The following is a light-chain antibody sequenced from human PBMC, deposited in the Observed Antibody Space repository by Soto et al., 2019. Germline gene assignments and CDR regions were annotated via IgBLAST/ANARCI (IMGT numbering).Light chain of an antibody. CDR3: SSFTSSMTNV. J-gene: IGLJ1*01. V-gene: IGLV2-14*01. CDR2: DVT. CDR1: SSDVGGYNS. Sequence: QSVLTQPASVSGSPGQSITISCTGTSSDVGGYNSVSWYQQHPGKAPKLILYDVTDRPSGVSYRFSGSKSGNTASLTISGLQAADEADSFCSSFTSSMTNVFGSGTKVTVL.